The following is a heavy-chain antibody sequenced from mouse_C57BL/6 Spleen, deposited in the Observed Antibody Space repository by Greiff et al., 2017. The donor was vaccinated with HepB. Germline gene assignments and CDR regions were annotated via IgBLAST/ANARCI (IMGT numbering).Heavy chain of an antibody. J-gene: IGHJ3*01. CDR2: IDPSDSYT. CDR3: AKGWVVTSWFAY. Sequence: QVQLQQPGAELVRPGTSVKLSCKASGYTFTSYWMHWVKQRPGQGLEWIGVIDPSDSYTNYNQKFKGKATLTVDTSSSTSYMQLSSLTSEDSAVYYGAKGWVVTSWFAYWGQGTLVTVSA. V-gene: IGHV1-59*01. D-gene: IGHD2-2*01. CDR1: GYTFTSYW.